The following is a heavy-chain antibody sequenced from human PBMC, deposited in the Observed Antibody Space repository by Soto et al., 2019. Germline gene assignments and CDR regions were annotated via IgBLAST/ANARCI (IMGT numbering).Heavy chain of an antibody. V-gene: IGHV3-7*03. CDR1: GFTFSSHW. D-gene: IGHD3-3*01. CDR2: IKQDGIEK. Sequence: PGGSLRLSCVGSGFTFSSHWMTWVRQSAGKGPEWVANIKQDGIEKHYADSVKDRFIISRDNAQNSLFLQMYRLRPEDTAVYYCASRPSDGTYYALFDYWGQGALVTVSS. CDR3: ASRPSDGTYYALFDY. J-gene: IGHJ4*02.